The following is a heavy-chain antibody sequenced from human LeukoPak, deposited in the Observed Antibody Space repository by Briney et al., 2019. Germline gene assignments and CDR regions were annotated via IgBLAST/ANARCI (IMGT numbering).Heavy chain of an antibody. D-gene: IGHD3-10*01. V-gene: IGHV3-21*01. J-gene: IGHJ4*02. CDR2: ISSSSSYI. CDR3: ARDQGYGGSGSYFDY. Sequence: GGSLRLSCAASGFMFSNYNINWVRQAPGKGLEWVSSISSSSSYIYYADSVKGRFTISRDNAKNSLYLQMNSLRAEDTAVYYCARDQGYGGSGSYFDYWGQGTLVTVSS. CDR1: GFMFSNYN.